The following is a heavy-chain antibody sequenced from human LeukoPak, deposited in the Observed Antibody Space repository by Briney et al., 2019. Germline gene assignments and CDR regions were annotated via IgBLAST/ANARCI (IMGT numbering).Heavy chain of an antibody. CDR3: ARRRVLAARLGGGGVGNYYYYYMDV. V-gene: IGHV1-8*01. CDR2: MNPNSGNT. J-gene: IGHJ6*03. CDR1: GYTFTSYD. D-gene: IGHD6-6*01. Sequence: ASVKVSCKASGYTFTSYDINWVRQATGQGLEWMGWMNPNSGNTGYAQKFQGRVTMTRNTSISTAYMELSSLRSEDTAVYYCARRRVLAARLGGGGVGNYYYYYMDVWGKGTTVTVSS.